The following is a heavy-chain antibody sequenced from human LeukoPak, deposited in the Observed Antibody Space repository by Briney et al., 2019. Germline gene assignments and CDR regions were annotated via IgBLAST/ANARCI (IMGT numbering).Heavy chain of an antibody. J-gene: IGHJ6*02. Sequence: HPGGSLRLSCAASGFTFSSYAMSWVRQAPGKGLEWVSAISGSGGSTYYADSVKGRFTISRDNSKNTLYLQMNSLRAEDTAVYYCAKDQARYYGSGSYDYYYYYGMDVWGQGTTVTVSS. V-gene: IGHV3-23*01. D-gene: IGHD3-10*01. CDR2: ISGSGGST. CDR1: GFTFSSYA. CDR3: AKDQARYYGSGSYDYYYYYGMDV.